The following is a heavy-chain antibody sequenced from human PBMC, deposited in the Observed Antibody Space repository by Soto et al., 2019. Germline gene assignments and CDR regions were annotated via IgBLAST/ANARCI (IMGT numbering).Heavy chain of an antibody. CDR2: IYYSGTT. J-gene: IGHJ5*02. D-gene: IGHD3-16*01. Sequence: SETLSLTCTVSGGSITSNSYFWAWIRQPPGKGLEWIGSIYYSGTTYYNPSLKSRVTISVDTSKNQFSLKLSSVTAADTAVYYCARANTPGGDPNWFDPWGQGTLVTVPQ. V-gene: IGHV4-39*07. CDR3: ARANTPGGDPNWFDP. CDR1: GGSITSNSYF.